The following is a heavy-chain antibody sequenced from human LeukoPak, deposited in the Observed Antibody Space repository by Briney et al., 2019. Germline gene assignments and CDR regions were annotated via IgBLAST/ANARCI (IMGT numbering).Heavy chain of an antibody. Sequence: GGSPRLSCAASGFTFDDYAMHWVRQAPGKGLEWVSLISWDGGSTYYADSVKGRFTISRDNSKNSLYLQMNSLRAEDTALYYCAKDIHSSSWYYFQHWGQGTLVTVSS. CDR1: GFTFDDYA. D-gene: IGHD6-13*01. V-gene: IGHV3-43D*04. CDR2: ISWDGGST. CDR3: AKDIHSSSWYYFQH. J-gene: IGHJ1*01.